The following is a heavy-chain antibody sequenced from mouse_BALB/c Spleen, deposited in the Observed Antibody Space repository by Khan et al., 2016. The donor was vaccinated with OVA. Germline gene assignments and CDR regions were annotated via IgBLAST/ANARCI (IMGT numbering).Heavy chain of an antibody. CDR3: ARGNYYGYAMDY. V-gene: IGHV3-2*02. D-gene: IGHD1-1*01. J-gene: IGHJ4*01. CDR1: GYSITSDYA. CDR2: ISYSGST. Sequence: VQLKESGPGLVKPSQSLSLTCTVTGYSITSDYAWNWIRQFPGNKLEWMGYISYSGSTSYNPSLKSRLSITRVTSKNQFFLQLNSVTTEDTATYYCARGNYYGYAMDYWGQGTSVTVAS.